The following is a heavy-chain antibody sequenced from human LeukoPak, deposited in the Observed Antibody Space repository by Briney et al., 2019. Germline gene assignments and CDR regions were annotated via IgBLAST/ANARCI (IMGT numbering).Heavy chain of an antibody. J-gene: IGHJ5*02. Sequence: GGSLRLSCVASGFTFNIYSMYWVRQAPGKGLEWVASFTRSGIHIYYADSVKGRFTISRDNANNSLYLQMNSLRGEGTAVYYCARDLMTGTLGVDWSDPWGQGTLVTVSS. D-gene: IGHD1-20*01. CDR2: FTRSGIHI. CDR3: ARDLMTGTLGVDWSDP. CDR1: GFTFNIYS. V-gene: IGHV3-21*01.